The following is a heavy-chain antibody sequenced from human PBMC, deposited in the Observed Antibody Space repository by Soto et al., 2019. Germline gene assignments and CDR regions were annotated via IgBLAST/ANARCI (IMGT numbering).Heavy chain of an antibody. CDR3: GRGRSGQIVVFY. CDR2: IXXNXGXX. V-gene: IGHV1-2*02. D-gene: IGHD3-22*01. Sequence: ASVKVSCKASGYTFTGYYMHLVRQAPGQGLXWMXXIXXNXGXXXYXXXFQGRVTTTRDTSITTVYMELKNLSPDDTAVYYCGRGRSGQIVVFYWGQGTPVTASS. J-gene: IGHJ4*02. CDR1: GYTFTGYY.